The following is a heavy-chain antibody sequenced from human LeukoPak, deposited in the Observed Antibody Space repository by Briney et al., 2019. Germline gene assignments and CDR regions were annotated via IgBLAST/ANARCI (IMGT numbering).Heavy chain of an antibody. CDR3: AKDFSWSFDY. J-gene: IGHJ4*02. V-gene: IGHV3-30*02. CDR2: IRNDGSDK. D-gene: IGHD2-15*01. CDR1: GFTFSRNG. Sequence: GSLRLSCAASGFTFSRNGMHWVRQAPGKGLEWVAYIRNDGSDKYYADSMEGRFTISRDDSKYTLYLQMNSLRLEDTAVYYCAKDFSWSFDYWGQGTLVTVSS.